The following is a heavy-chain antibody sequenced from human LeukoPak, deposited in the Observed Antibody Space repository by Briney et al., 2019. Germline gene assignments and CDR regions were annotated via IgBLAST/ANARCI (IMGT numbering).Heavy chain of an antibody. CDR1: GFTFSSYA. CDR2: ISGSGGST. Sequence: GSLRLSCAASGFTFSSYAMSWVRQAPGKGLEWVSAISGSGGSTYYADSVKGRFTISRDNSKNTLYLQMNSLRAEDTAVYYCAKDSSSSSWYGSHDYWGQGTLVTVSS. J-gene: IGHJ4*02. CDR3: AKDSSSSSWYGSHDY. D-gene: IGHD6-13*01. V-gene: IGHV3-23*01.